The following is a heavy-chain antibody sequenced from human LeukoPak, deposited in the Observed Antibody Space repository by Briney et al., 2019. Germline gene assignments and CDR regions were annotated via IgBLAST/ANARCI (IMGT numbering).Heavy chain of an antibody. D-gene: IGHD3-16*01. CDR1: GFTFSSYW. V-gene: IGHV3-7*03. CDR2: IKQDGSEK. J-gene: IGHJ6*02. Sequence: GGSLRLSCAASGFTFSSYWMSWVRQAPGKGLEWVANIKQDGSEKYYVDPVKGRFTISRDNAKNSLYLQMNSLRAEDTAVYYCARDFGDTIYYYGMDVWGQGTTVTVSS. CDR3: ARDFGDTIYYYGMDV.